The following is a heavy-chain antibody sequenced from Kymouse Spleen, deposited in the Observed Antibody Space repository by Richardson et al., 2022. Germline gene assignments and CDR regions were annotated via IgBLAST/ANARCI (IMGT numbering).Heavy chain of an antibody. Sequence: EVQLVESGGGLVQPGGSLRLSCAASGFTFSSYAMSWVRQAPGKGLEWVSAISGSGGSTYYADSVKGRFTISRDNSKNTLYLQMNSLRAEDTAVYYCAKRMTVNQGFYYYYYGMDVWGQGTTVTVSS. CDR2: ISGSGGST. CDR1: GFTFSSYA. V-gene: IGHV3-23*04. CDR3: AKRMTVNQGFYYYYYGMDV. D-gene: IGHD2-21*02,IGHD3-9*01. J-gene: IGHJ6*02.